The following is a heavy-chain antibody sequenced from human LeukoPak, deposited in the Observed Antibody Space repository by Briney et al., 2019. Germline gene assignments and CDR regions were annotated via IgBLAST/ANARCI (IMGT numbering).Heavy chain of an antibody. Sequence: PGGSLRLSCAASGFTFSSYAMSWVRQAPGKGLEWVSAISVIVGSTYHADSVKGRFTISRDNPENTLYLQMNSLRAEDTAVYYCASAGYSSTSGRAFDTWGQGTMVTVSS. J-gene: IGHJ3*02. CDR2: ISVIVGST. V-gene: IGHV3-23*01. D-gene: IGHD6-13*01. CDR3: ASAGYSSTSGRAFDT. CDR1: GFTFSSYA.